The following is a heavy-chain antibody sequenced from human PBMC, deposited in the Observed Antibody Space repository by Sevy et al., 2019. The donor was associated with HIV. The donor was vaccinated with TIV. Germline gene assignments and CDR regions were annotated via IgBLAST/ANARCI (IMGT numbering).Heavy chain of an antibody. CDR2: ISGGGAYI. V-gene: IGHV3-23*01. CDR3: AKGIDNTDYYPFDY. D-gene: IGHD3-22*01. J-gene: IGHJ4*02. Sequence: GGSPRLSCAASGFTLSSYALSWVRQAPGKGLFWVSAISGGGAYIYYADSVKGRFTISRDNSKNTLYLQLNSLRDEDTAVYYCAKGIDNTDYYPFDYWGQGTLVTVSS. CDR1: GFTLSSYA.